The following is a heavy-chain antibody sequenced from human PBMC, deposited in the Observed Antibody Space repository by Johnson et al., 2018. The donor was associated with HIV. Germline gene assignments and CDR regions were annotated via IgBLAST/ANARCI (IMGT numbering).Heavy chain of an antibody. CDR1: GFTFNDYY. D-gene: IGHD6-13*01. CDR3: AREGAWSSSRYHDAFDI. J-gene: IGHJ3*02. CDR2: ISTSGATI. Sequence: QVQLVESGGGLVQPGGSLRLSCAASGFTFNDYYMSWIRQAPGKGLEWLSYISTSGATIYYADSVKGRFTISRDNSKNTLYLQMNSLRAEDTAVYYCAREGAWSSSRYHDAFDIWGQGTMVTVSS. V-gene: IGHV3-11*04.